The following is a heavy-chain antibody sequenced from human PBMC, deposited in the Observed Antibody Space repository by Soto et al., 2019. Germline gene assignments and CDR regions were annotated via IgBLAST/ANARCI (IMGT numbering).Heavy chain of an antibody. CDR1: GFIFRTYT. D-gene: IGHD6-19*01. J-gene: IGHJ4*02. CDR3: ATPANQWLAVQY. CDR2: ISYDGSDK. Sequence: QVQLVESGGGVVQPGRSLRLSCTASGFIFRTYTMHGVRQAPGKGLEWVAVISYDGSDKYYADSVKGRITISRDNSKHTLYLQMNNLRPEDTGVYFCATPANQWLAVQYWGQGTLVTVSS. V-gene: IGHV3-30-3*01.